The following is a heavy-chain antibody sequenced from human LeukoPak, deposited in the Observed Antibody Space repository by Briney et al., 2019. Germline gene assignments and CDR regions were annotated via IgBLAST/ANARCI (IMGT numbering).Heavy chain of an antibody. CDR1: GYHFITYW. Sequence: GESLTISCKGSGYHFITYWIAWVRQMPGKGLEWMGNIYPGDSDTRYSPSFQGQVSISADKSISTAYLHWSSLKASDTAMYYCARQSCSGGNCYSRAFDIWGQGTMVAVSS. D-gene: IGHD2-15*01. CDR2: IYPGDSDT. CDR3: ARQSCSGGNCYSRAFDI. J-gene: IGHJ3*02. V-gene: IGHV5-51*01.